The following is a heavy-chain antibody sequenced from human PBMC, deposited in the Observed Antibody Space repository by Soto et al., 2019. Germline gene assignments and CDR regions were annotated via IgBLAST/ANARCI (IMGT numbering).Heavy chain of an antibody. D-gene: IGHD2-2*03. CDR1: GGSFSPNY. Sequence: SETLSLTCAVSGGSFSPNYWSWIRQSPGKGLEWVGYIYYGGTTSYNPSLKNRVTISLETSKSQFSLRLTSVTAADTAVYYCARLNGYCISTNCHGYYGMDVWGQGTTVTVSS. J-gene: IGHJ6*02. CDR3: ARLNGYCISTNCHGYYGMDV. V-gene: IGHV4-59*08. CDR2: IYYGGTT.